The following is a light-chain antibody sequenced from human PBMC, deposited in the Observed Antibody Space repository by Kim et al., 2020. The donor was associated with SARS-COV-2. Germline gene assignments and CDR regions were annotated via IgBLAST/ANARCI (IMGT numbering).Light chain of an antibody. CDR1: QGISSY. J-gene: IGKJ4*01. Sequence: SGSVGDRVTITCRASQGISSYLASYQQKPGKAPKLLINAASPLQGGVPSRFSGRGSGTDVTLTLSSLQPEDFATYCGLQLHSDPLTFGGGTKLEI. CDR3: LQLHSDPLT. CDR2: AAS. V-gene: IGKV1-9*01.